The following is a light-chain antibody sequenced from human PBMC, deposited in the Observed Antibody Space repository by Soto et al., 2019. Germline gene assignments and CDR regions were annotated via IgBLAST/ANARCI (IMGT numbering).Light chain of an antibody. J-gene: IGKJ4*01. V-gene: IGKV3-15*01. Sequence: EIVMTQSPATLSVSPGERATLSCRASQNVRSNLAWYHQKPGQAPRLLISDASTRATGIPARFSGSGSGTEFTLTITSLQSEDFAVYYCQQYENWPLSFGGGTRVEIK. CDR3: QQYENWPLS. CDR1: QNVRSN. CDR2: DAS.